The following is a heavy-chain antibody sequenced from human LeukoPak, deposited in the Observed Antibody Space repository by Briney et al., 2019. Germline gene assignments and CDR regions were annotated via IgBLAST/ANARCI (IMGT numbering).Heavy chain of an antibody. CDR1: GGSISSYY. J-gene: IGHJ3*02. CDR3: AREKYYYDSSGYYGGLGAFDI. CDR2: IYYSGST. D-gene: IGHD3-22*01. V-gene: IGHV4-59*01. Sequence: PSETPSLTCTVSGGSISSYYWSWIRQPPGKGLEWIGYIYYSGSTNYNPSLKSRVTISVDTSKNQFSLKLSSVTAADTAVYYCAREKYYYDSSGYYGGLGAFDIWGQGTMVTVSS.